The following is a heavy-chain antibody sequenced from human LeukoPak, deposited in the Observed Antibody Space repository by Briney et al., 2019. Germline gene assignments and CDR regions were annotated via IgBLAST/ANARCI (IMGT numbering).Heavy chain of an antibody. Sequence: ASVKVSCKASGYTFTSYDINWVRQATGQGLEWMGWMNLNSGNTGYAQKFQGRGTMTRNTSIRTAYMELSSLRSEDTAVYYCARGLYRGVDATPAYWGQGTLVTVSS. D-gene: IGHD2-15*01. J-gene: IGHJ4*02. CDR3: ARGLYRGVDATPAY. CDR1: GYTFTSYD. CDR2: MNLNSGNT. V-gene: IGHV1-8*01.